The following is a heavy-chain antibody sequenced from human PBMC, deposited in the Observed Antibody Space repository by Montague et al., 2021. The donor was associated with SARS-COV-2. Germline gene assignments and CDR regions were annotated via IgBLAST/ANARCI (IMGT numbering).Heavy chain of an antibody. CDR1: GFTFDDYA. D-gene: IGHD3-22*01. CDR2: ISWKSGSI. CDR3: AKVMREDYYDSSGSPDAFDI. V-gene: IGHV3-9*01. J-gene: IGHJ3*02. Sequence: SLRLSCAASGFTFDDYAMHWVRQAPGKGLEWVSGISWKSGSIAYADSVKGRFTISRDNAKNSLYLQMNSLRAEDTALYYCAKVMREDYYDSSGSPDAFDIGGQGTMVTVSS.